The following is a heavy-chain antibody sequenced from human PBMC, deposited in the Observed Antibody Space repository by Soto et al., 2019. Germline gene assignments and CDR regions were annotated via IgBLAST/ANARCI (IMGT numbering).Heavy chain of an antibody. CDR2: ISGGGDTT. CDR1: GFTFNNYA. V-gene: IGHV3-23*01. J-gene: IGHJ4*02. Sequence: EVQLLESGGGLVQPGGSLRLSCAASGFTFNNYAMTWVRQAPGKGLEWVSAISGGGDTTSYADSVKGRFTVYRDGSKNTRYLQMSSLRAEDTALYYCAKGRGGSGSLTPRVDFWGQGTLVTVSS. CDR3: AKGRGGSGSLTPRVDF. D-gene: IGHD3-10*01.